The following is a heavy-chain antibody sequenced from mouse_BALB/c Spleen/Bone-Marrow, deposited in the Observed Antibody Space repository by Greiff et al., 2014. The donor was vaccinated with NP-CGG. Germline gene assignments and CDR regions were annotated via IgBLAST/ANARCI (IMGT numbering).Heavy chain of an antibody. Sequence: QVQLQQSGAELMKPGASVKISCKATGYTFSSYWIEWVKQRPGHGLEWIGEILPGSSTTNYNEKFKGKAKFTADTSSNTAYMQFSSLTSEDSAVYYCARDYRYDYAMDYWGQGTSVTVSS. CDR3: ARDYRYDYAMDY. D-gene: IGHD2-14*01. V-gene: IGHV1-9*01. CDR1: GYTFSSYW. CDR2: ILPGSSTT. J-gene: IGHJ4*01.